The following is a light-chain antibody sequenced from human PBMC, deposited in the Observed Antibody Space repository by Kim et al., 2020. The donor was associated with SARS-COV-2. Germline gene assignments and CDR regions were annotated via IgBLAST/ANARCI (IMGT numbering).Light chain of an antibody. CDR2: GKN. Sequence: VALGQTVRYTCQGDSLRSYYATWYQQKPGQAPIVVIYGKNNRPSGIPDRFSGSSSGNTASLTITGTQAGDEADYYCNSRNSNDNVVFGGGTKRTVL. CDR1: SLRSYY. J-gene: IGLJ2*01. CDR3: NSRNSNDNVV. V-gene: IGLV3-19*01.